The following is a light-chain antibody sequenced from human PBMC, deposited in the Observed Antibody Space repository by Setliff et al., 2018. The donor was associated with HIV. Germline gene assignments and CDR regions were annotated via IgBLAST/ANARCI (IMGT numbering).Light chain of an antibody. V-gene: IGLV2-23*02. Sequence: QSALAQPPSVSGSPGQSIIISCTGTINNIGSYNRVSWYQQRPGTAPKLIIFEVNKGPSGVSNRFSGSKSGSTASLAISGLQADDEGDYYCCSYAGTDTFVVFGTGTKVTVL. CDR1: INNIGSYNR. CDR2: EVN. CDR3: CSYAGTDTFVV. J-gene: IGLJ1*01.